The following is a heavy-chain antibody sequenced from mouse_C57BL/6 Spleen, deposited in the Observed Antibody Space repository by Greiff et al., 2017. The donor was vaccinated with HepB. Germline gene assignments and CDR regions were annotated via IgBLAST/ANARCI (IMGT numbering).Heavy chain of an antibody. V-gene: IGHV1-85*01. Sequence: QVQLKESGPELVKPGASVKLSCKASGYTFTSYDINWVKQRPGQGLEWIGWIYPRDGSTKYNEKFKGKATLTVDTSSSTAYMELHSLTSEDSAVYFCAREGYGSSYVNWYFDVWGTGTTVTVSS. CDR1: GYTFTSYD. J-gene: IGHJ1*03. CDR2: IYPRDGST. D-gene: IGHD1-1*01. CDR3: AREGYGSSYVNWYFDV.